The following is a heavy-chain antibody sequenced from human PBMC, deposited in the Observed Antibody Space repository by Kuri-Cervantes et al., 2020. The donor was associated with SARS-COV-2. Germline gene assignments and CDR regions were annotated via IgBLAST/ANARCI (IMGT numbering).Heavy chain of an antibody. CDR1: GFTFSSYA. J-gene: IGHJ4*02. D-gene: IGHD3-16*01. CDR3: AKSGEDCLGTSFGY. CDR2: ISGSGGST. V-gene: IGHV3-23*01. Sequence: GESLKISCAASGFTFSSYAMSWVRQAPGKGLEWVSAISGSGGSTYYADSVKGRFTISRDNSKNTLYLQMNSLRAEDRAVYYCAKSGEDCLGTSFGYWGQGTLVTVSS.